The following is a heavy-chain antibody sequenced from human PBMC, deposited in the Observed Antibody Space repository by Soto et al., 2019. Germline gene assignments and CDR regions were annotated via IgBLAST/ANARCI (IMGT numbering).Heavy chain of an antibody. CDR3: ARXTSSYSSSWYAGYYFDN. Sequence: PSDTLSLTCTVSGGSISSYYWSWIRQPPGKGLEWIGYIYYSGSTNYNPSLKSRVTISVDTSKNQFSLKLSSVTAADTAVYYCARXTSSYSSSWYAGYYFDNWGPGTLVTVSS. V-gene: IGHV4-59*07. CDR1: GGSISSYY. CDR2: IYYSGST. D-gene: IGHD6-13*01. J-gene: IGHJ4*02.